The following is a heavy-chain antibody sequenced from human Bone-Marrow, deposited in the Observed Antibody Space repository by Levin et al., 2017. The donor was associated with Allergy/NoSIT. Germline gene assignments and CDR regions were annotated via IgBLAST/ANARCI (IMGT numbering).Heavy chain of an antibody. J-gene: IGHJ4*02. V-gene: IGHV3-15*07. CDR2: IKSYSGGGTT. D-gene: IGHD3-16*01. CDR3: TTGGGLGVIDF. Sequence: SCAASGVTFSHVWMNWVRQAPGKGLEWVGRIKSYSGGGTTDYAAPVKGRFTISRDDSKDTLYLQMNSLKTEDTAVYYCTTGGGLGVIDFWGQGTLVTVSS. CDR1: GVTFSHVW.